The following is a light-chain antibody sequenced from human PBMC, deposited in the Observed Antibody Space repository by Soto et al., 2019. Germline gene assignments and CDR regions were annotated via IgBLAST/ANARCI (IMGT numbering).Light chain of an antibody. CDR1: QSVTSSY. CDR2: AAS. V-gene: IGKV3-20*01. Sequence: EIVLTQSPGTLSLSPGERATLSCRASQSVTSSYLAWYQQKPGQAPRLLIYAASRRATGIPDRFSGSGSGTDFTLTISRLEPEDFAVYYYQQYGSSPQPFGQGTKVEIK. J-gene: IGKJ1*01. CDR3: QQYGSSPQP.